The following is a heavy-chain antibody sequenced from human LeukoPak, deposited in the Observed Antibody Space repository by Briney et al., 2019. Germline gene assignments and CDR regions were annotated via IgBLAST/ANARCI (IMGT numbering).Heavy chain of an antibody. CDR3: ARDEGYSGDYYYYYIDI. J-gene: IGHJ6*03. V-gene: IGHV4-39*07. CDR1: GGSISGSTHH. CDR2: IYHSGST. Sequence: SETLSLTCTVSGGSISGSTHHWGWVRQPPGKGLEWIGEIYHSGSTNYNASLKSRVTISVDTSKNQFSLRLSSVTAADTAVYYCARDEGYSGDYYYYYIDIWGKGTTVTISS. D-gene: IGHD3-22*01.